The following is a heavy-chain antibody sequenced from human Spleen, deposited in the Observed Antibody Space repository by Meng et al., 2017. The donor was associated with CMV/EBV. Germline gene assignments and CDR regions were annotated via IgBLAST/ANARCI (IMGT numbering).Heavy chain of an antibody. D-gene: IGHD2-2*01. V-gene: IGHV1-2*02. CDR1: EYTFTDYY. CDR2: INPNSGGT. Sequence: ASVKVSCTASEYTFTDYYIHWVRQAPGQGLEWMGWINPNSGGTNYAQKFQGRVTMSSDTSISTAYMELNRLKSDDTAVYYCARGGYAVRNPVAYWGQGTLVTVSS. CDR3: ARGGYAVRNPVAY. J-gene: IGHJ4*02.